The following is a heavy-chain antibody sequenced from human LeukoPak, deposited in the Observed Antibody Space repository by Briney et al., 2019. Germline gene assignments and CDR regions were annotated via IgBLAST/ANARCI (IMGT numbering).Heavy chain of an antibody. CDR1: GFTFSSYW. Sequence: PGRSLRLSCAASGFTFSSYWMHWVRQAPGKGLVWVSRINSDGSSTSYADSVKGRFTISRDNAKNTLYLQMNSLRAEDTAVYYCARDLRQGHDFWSGPGTFDPWGQGTLVTVSS. CDR3: ARDLRQGHDFWSGPGTFDP. V-gene: IGHV3-74*01. CDR2: INSDGSST. J-gene: IGHJ5*02. D-gene: IGHD3-3*01.